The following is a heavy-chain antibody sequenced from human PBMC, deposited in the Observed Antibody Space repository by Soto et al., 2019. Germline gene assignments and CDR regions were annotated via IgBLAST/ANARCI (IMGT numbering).Heavy chain of an antibody. CDR3: ARGPADYDFWSGYPRAEYLQQ. CDR1: GYTFTSYA. Sequence: GASVKVSCKASGYTFTSYAMHWVRQAPGQRLEWMGWINAGNGNTKYSQKFQGRVTITRDTSASTAYMELSSLRSEDTAVYYCARGPADYDFWSGYPRAEYLQQWGQGTLVTVSS. D-gene: IGHD3-3*01. CDR2: INAGNGNT. J-gene: IGHJ1*01. V-gene: IGHV1-3*01.